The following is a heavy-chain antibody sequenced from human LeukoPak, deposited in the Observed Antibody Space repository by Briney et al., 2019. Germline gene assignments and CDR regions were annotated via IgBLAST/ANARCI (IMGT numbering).Heavy chain of an antibody. CDR2: IYYSGST. CDR1: SGSISSSNYY. Sequence: SETLSLTCTVSSGSISSSNYYWGWIRQPPGKGLEWIGSIYYSGSTYYNPSLKSRVTISVDTSKNQFSLKLSSVTAADTAVYYCARCFGWELSNWFDPWGQGTLVTVSS. J-gene: IGHJ5*02. CDR3: ARCFGWELSNWFDP. D-gene: IGHD3-16*02. V-gene: IGHV4-39*01.